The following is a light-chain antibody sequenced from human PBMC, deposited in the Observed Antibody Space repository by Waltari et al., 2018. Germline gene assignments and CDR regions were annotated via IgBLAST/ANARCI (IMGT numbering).Light chain of an antibody. CDR3: QKYVSLPAT. J-gene: IGKJ1*01. V-gene: IGKV3-20*01. CDR2: DAS. CDR1: QSVSRS. Sequence: EIVLTQSPGTLSLSPGERATPSCMPSQSVSRSLAWYQQKPGQAPRLLIFDASSRATGIPDRFSGSGSGTDFSLTISRLEPEDFAVYYCQKYVSLPATFGQGTKVEI.